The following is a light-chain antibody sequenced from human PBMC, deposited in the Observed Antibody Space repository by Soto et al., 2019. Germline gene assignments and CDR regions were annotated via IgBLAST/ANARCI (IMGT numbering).Light chain of an antibody. CDR3: QQYNNRWT. CDR1: QSVSSN. J-gene: IGKJ1*01. Sequence: EVVMRQSPATLSVSPGEGATLSCRASQSVSSNLAWYQQKPGQAPRLLIYGASTRATGIPARLSGSGSGTEFTLTIRSLQSEDFAVYYCQQYNNRWTFGQGTKVDIK. CDR2: GAS. V-gene: IGKV3-15*01.